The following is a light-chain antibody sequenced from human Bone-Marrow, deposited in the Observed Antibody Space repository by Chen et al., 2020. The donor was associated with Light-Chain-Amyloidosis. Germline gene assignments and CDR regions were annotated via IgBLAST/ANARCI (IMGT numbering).Light chain of an antibody. CDR3: MQGTHWPFT. Sequence: DVLMTQSPLFLPVTLGQSASTSCTSSQSLVTSDGDIYLNWFLQRPGQSPRRLIYEVSKRDSGVPDRFSGSASGTHFTLEISRVETEDIGVYFCMQGTHWPFTFGPGTTVEI. J-gene: IGKJ3*01. CDR2: EVS. CDR1: QSLVTSDGDIY. V-gene: IGKV2-30*01.